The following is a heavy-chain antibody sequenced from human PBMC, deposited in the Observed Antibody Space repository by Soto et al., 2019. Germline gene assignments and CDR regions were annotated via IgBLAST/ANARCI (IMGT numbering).Heavy chain of an antibody. V-gene: IGHV3-9*01. J-gene: IGHJ6*02. CDR1: GFSVDDYT. Sequence: EVQLVESGGDLLQPGGSLRLSCAGFGFSVDDYTMHWVRQAPGKGLEWVSGITSNSDKRAYGASVRGRFTVSRDSAKNSLYLQMNSLRLEDTALYYCATGVRMTWNDMDVWGQGNAFIVS. CDR2: ITSNSDKR. CDR3: ATGVRMTWNDMDV. D-gene: IGHD1-1*01.